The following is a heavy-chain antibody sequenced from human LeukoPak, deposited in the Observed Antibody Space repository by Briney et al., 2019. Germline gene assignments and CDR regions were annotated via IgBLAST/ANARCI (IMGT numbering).Heavy chain of an antibody. D-gene: IGHD5-12*01. V-gene: IGHV1-69*05. Sequence: ASVKVSCKASGGTFSSYAISWMRQAPGQGLEWMGGIIPIFGTANYAQKFQGRVTNTTDESTSTAYMELSSLRSEDTAVYYCARGGYSGYEHWGQGTLVTVSS. CDR1: GGTFSSYA. CDR3: ARGGYSGYEH. J-gene: IGHJ4*02. CDR2: IIPIFGTA.